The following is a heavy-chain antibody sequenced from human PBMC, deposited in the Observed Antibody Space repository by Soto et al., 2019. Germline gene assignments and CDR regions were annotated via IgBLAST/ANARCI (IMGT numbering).Heavy chain of an antibody. Sequence: QVHLVESGGGVVQPGRSLRLSCAASRFTFSNNGMHWVRQAPGKGLEWMGVISYEGSEKYYAGSVKGRFTISRDNSKNTLYLQMDTLRAEDTAIYYCVKDKGAAAGFDYWGQGILVTVSS. J-gene: IGHJ4*02. D-gene: IGHD6-13*01. V-gene: IGHV3-30*18. CDR3: VKDKGAAAGFDY. CDR1: RFTFSNNG. CDR2: ISYEGSEK.